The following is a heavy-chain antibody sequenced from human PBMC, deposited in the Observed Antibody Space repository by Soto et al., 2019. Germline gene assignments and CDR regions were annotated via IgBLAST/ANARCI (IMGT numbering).Heavy chain of an antibody. Sequence: QVQLVQSGAEVKKPGASVKVSCKASGYTFTSYAIHLVRQAPGQRLEWMGWINAGNGNTKYSQKFQGRVIITRDTSAGTAYMELRSLRSEDTAVYYCATPIVAFYWGQGTLVTVSS. CDR1: GYTFTSYA. V-gene: IGHV1-3*01. CDR2: INAGNGNT. J-gene: IGHJ4*02. CDR3: ATPIVAFY. D-gene: IGHD5-12*01.